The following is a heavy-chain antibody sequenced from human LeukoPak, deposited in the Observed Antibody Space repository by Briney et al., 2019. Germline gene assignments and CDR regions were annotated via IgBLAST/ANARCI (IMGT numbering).Heavy chain of an antibody. D-gene: IGHD3-3*01. J-gene: IGHJ4*02. CDR2: INPSGGST. V-gene: IGHV1-46*01. Sequence: ASVKVSCKASGYTFTSYYMHWVRQAPGQGLEWMGIINPSGGSTSYAQKFQGRVTMTTDTSTSTAYMELRSLRSDDTAVYYCARDQGLIRRSSGYDFWSGYYHFDYWGQGTLVTVSS. CDR3: ARDQGLIRRSSGYDFWSGYYHFDY. CDR1: GYTFTSYY.